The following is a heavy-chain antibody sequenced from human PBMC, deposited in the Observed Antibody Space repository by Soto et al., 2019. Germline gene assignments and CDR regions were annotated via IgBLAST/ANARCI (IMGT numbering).Heavy chain of an antibody. Sequence: EVQLVESGGGLVQPGGSLRLSCAASGFTVSNNYMSWVRQAPGKGLEWVSVIYSGGRTYDADSVKGRFTISRDNSKNTLYLQMNSLRVEDTAVYYCPLIRSGIEGFDHWGQGTLVTVSS. CDR3: PLIRSGIEGFDH. D-gene: IGHD3-10*01. CDR2: IYSGGRT. CDR1: GFTVSNNY. V-gene: IGHV3-66*01. J-gene: IGHJ4*02.